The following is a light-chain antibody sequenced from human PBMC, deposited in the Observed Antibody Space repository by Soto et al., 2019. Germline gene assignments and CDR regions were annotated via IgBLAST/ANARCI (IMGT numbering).Light chain of an antibody. V-gene: IGKV3-20*01. J-gene: IGKJ1*01. Sequence: EIVLTQSPGTLSLSPGERATLSCRASQSVSSSYLAWYQQKPGQAPRLLIYGASSRATGIPDRFSGSGSETDFTLTIITLETEDFAVYYCQQYGSSSWTFGQGTKVVIK. CDR3: QQYGSSSWT. CDR2: GAS. CDR1: QSVSSSY.